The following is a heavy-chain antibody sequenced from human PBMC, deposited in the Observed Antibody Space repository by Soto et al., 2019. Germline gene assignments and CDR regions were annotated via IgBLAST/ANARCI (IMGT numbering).Heavy chain of an antibody. Sequence: VASVKVSCKASGYTFTGYYMHWVRQAPGQGLEWMGWINPNSGGTNYAQKFQGRVTMTRDTSISTAYMELSRLRSDDTAVYYCARGEVVLMVYDIIQEWNGAVGWLDPWGQGTLVTVYS. V-gene: IGHV1-2*02. CDR2: INPNSGGT. CDR1: GYTFTGYY. D-gene: IGHD2-8*01. CDR3: ARGEVVLMVYDIIQEWNGAVGWLDP. J-gene: IGHJ5*02.